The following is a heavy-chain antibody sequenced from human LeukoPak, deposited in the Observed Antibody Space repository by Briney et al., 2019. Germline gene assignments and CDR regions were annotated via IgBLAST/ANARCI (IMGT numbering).Heavy chain of an antibody. D-gene: IGHD3-16*01. CDR1: GFTFSSFG. CDR2: IWYDGTNK. J-gene: IGHJ4*02. Sequence: GGSLRLSCAASGFTFSSFGMHWVRQAPGKGLEWVGVIWYDGTNKYYADSVKGRFTISRDNSKNTLYLQMNSLRAEDTAVYYCARRGGIHLGYFDYWGQGTLVTVSS. V-gene: IGHV3-33*01. CDR3: ARRGGIHLGYFDY.